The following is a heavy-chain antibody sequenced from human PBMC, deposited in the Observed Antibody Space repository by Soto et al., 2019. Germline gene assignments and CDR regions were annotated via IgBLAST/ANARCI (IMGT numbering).Heavy chain of an antibody. D-gene: IGHD6-19*01. V-gene: IGHV4-59*01. CDR2: IYYSGST. J-gene: IGHJ6*02. CDR3: ARSERSIAVANYYYYYGMDV. CDR1: GGSISSYY. Sequence: SETLSLTCTVSGGSISSYYWSWIRQPPGKGLEWIGYIYYSGSTNYNPSLKSRVTISVDTSKNQFSLKLSSVTAADTAVYYCARSERSIAVANYYYYYGMDVWGQGTMVTVSS.